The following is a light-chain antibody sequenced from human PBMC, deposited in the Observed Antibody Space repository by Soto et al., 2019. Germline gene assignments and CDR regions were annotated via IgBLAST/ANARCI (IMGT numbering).Light chain of an antibody. V-gene: IGKV3-20*01. Sequence: DIVMTQSPLSLPVTPGEPASISCRASQSVSSSYLAWYQQKPGQAPRLLIYGASSRATGIPDRFSGSGSGTDFTLTISRLEPEDFAVYYCQQYGSSPLTFGPGTKVDIK. CDR2: GAS. CDR3: QQYGSSPLT. CDR1: QSVSSSY. J-gene: IGKJ3*01.